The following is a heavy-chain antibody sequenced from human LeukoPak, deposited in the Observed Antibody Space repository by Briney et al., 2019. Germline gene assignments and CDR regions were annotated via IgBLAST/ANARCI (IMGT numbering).Heavy chain of an antibody. J-gene: IGHJ4*02. D-gene: IGHD1-26*01. CDR2: ISGSGGST. Sequence: PGGSLRLSCAASGFTFSSYAMSWVRQAPGKGLEWVSAISGSGGSTYYADSVKGRFTISRDNSKNTLYLQINNLRAEDTAVYYCAKSPRREPDFDYWGQGTLVTVSS. V-gene: IGHV3-23*01. CDR1: GFTFSSYA. CDR3: AKSPRREPDFDY.